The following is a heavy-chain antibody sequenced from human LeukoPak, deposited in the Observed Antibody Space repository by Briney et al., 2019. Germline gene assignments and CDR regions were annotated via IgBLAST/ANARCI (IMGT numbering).Heavy chain of an antibody. D-gene: IGHD3-22*01. CDR2: INHSGST. CDR1: GGSFSGYY. CDR3: ARGFRRTYYYDSSGYPFDY. J-gene: IGHJ4*02. V-gene: IGHV4-34*01. Sequence: SETLSLTCAVYGGSFSGYYWSWIRQPPGKGLEWIGEINHSGSTNYNPSLKSRVTISVDTSKNQFSLKLSSVTAADAAVYYCARGFRRTYYYDSSGYPFDYWGQGTLVTVPS.